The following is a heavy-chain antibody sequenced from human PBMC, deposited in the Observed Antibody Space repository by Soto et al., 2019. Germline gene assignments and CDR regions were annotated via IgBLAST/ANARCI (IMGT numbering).Heavy chain of an antibody. CDR3: ARDSTLQL. V-gene: IGHV4-59*01. Sequence: SETLSLTCSVAGGSISTFYWNWIRQPPGKGLEWIGYVYYGGSTNYNPSFKSRVTISVDMSKNQFSLKLSSVTTADTAIYYCARDSTLQLWGQGTLVTVSS. CDR1: GGSISTFY. J-gene: IGHJ4*02. CDR2: VYYGGST.